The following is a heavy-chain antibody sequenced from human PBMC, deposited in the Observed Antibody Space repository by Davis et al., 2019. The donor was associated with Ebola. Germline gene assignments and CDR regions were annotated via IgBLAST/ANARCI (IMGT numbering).Heavy chain of an antibody. CDR1: GGPFNMYS. Sequence: SVKVSCKASGGPFNMYSLSWVRQAPGMGLEWVGGIIPDIGIGNYVPKFQGRVTITADKSTSMAYMELNSLTSEDTAVYFCARGLDSGSYLIGHWGQGTLVTVSS. V-gene: IGHV1-69*10. D-gene: IGHD1-26*01. CDR2: IIPDIGIG. J-gene: IGHJ4*02. CDR3: ARGLDSGSYLIGH.